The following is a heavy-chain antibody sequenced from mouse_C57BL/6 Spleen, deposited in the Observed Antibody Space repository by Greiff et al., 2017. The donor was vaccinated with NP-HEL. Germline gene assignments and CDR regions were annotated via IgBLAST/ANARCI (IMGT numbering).Heavy chain of an antibody. Sequence: QVQLQQPGAELVKPGASVKLSCKASGYNFTSYWMHWVKQRPGRGLEWIGRIDPNSGGTKYNEKFKSKATLTVDKPSSTAYMQLSSLTSEDTTVYCGARRDYSNCYWYFDVWGTGTTVTVSS. J-gene: IGHJ1*03. CDR3: ARRDYSNCYWYFDV. D-gene: IGHD2-5*01. CDR2: IDPNSGGT. V-gene: IGHV1-72*01. CDR1: GYNFTSYW.